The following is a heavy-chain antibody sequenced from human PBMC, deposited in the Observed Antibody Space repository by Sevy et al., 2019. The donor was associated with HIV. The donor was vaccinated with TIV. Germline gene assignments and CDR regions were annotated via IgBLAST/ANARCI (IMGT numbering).Heavy chain of an antibody. CDR3: ASNTYHYDSNTSDPVY. D-gene: IGHD3-22*01. Sequence: GGSLRLSCVASGFNLSPYWMTWVRQAPGKGVEWVANIKQDGNGKYYVDSVKGRFTVSRDNAKNPLYLQMYSLRVEDTAVYFCASNTYHYDSNTSDPVYWGQGTRVTVSS. J-gene: IGHJ4*02. V-gene: IGHV3-7*01. CDR1: GFNLSPYW. CDR2: IKQDGNGK.